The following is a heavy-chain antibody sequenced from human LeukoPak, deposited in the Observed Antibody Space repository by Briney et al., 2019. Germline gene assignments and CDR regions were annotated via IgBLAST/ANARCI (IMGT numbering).Heavy chain of an antibody. CDR3: AKSDCSSTSCYINY. CDR1: GFTFSSYA. Sequence: GGSLRLSCAASGFTFSSYAMSWVRQAPGKGLEWVSAISGSGGSTYYAGSVKGRFTISRDNSKNTLYLQMNSLRAEDTAVYYCAKSDCSSTSCYINYWGQGTLVTVSS. V-gene: IGHV3-23*01. D-gene: IGHD2-2*02. J-gene: IGHJ4*02. CDR2: ISGSGGST.